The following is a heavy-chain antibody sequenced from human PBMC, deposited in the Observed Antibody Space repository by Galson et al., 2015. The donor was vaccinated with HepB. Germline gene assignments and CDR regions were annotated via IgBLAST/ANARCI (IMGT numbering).Heavy chain of an antibody. D-gene: IGHD2-15*01. CDR2: IIPIFAKG. V-gene: IGHV1-69*06. J-gene: IGHJ4*02. CDR3: AIVGDCSGGSCHEGY. CDR1: RGTFKSYN. Sequence: SVKVSCKASRGTFKSYNFGWVRQAPGQGLEWMGGIIPIFAKGTNAPKLEGRLTITADKSATTVYMELSRLTPEDTATYYCAIVGDCSGGSCHEGYWGQGTLVAVSS.